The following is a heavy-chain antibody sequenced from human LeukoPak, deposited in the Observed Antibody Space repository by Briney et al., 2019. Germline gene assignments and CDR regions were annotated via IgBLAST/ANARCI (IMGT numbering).Heavy chain of an antibody. CDR2: INHSGST. CDR1: GGSFSGYY. CDR3: ARGNVDTAMVSGVLFLDY. J-gene: IGHJ4*02. Sequence: SETLSLTCAVYGGSFSGYYWSWVRQPPGKGLEWIWEINHSGSTNYNPSLKSRVAISVDTSKNQFSLKLSSVTAADTAVYYCARGNVDTAMVSGVLFLDYWGQGTLVTVSS. V-gene: IGHV4-34*01. D-gene: IGHD5-18*01.